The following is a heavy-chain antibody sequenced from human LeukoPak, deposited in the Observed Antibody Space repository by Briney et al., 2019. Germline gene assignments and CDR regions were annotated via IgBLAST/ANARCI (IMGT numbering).Heavy chain of an antibody. CDR2: IRSKRNNYAT. CDR1: GFTFSGSV. V-gene: IGHV3-73*01. Sequence: GGSLRLSCAASGFTFSGSVMHWVRQAAGKGLEWVGRIRSKRNNYATAYAASVKGRFTISRDDSKSTVYLHMDSLKTEDTALYYCSRLEDSSPTEVALDIWGQGTVVTVSS. D-gene: IGHD6-13*01. CDR3: SRLEDSSPTEVALDI. J-gene: IGHJ3*02.